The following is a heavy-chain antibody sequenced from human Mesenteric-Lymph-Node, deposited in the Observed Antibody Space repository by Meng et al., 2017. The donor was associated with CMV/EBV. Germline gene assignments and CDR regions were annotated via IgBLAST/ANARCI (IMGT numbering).Heavy chain of an antibody. CDR3: ARDIKGLDYYYYGMNI. D-gene: IGHD3-10*01. Sequence: ESLKISCTVSGGSVSSGSYYWSWIRQPPGKGLEWIGYIYYSGSTNYNPSLKSRVTISVDTSKNQFSLKLSSVTAADTAVYYCARDIKGLDYYYYGMNIWGKETTVTVSS. CDR1: GGSVSSGSYY. V-gene: IGHV4-61*01. J-gene: IGHJ6*04. CDR2: IYYSGST.